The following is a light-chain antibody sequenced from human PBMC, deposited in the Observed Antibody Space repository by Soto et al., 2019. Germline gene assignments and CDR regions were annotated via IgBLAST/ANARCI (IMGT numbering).Light chain of an antibody. CDR1: SSNIGSNY. Sequence: QLVLTQPPSASGTPGQRVTISCSGSSSNIGSNYVYWYQQLPGTAPKLLIYRNNQRPSGVPDRFSGSKSGTSASLAISGLRSEDEADYYYPSWDDSLSGVVFGGGTKLTVL. V-gene: IGLV1-47*01. CDR3: PSWDDSLSGVV. CDR2: RNN. J-gene: IGLJ2*01.